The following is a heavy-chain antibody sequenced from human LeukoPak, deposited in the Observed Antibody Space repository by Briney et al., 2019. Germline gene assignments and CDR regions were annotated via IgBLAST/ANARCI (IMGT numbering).Heavy chain of an antibody. D-gene: IGHD6-13*01. CDR1: GYTFTSYG. V-gene: IGHV1-18*01. CDR3: ARHSSSWSDYYYYYGMDA. J-gene: IGHJ6*02. CDR2: ISAYNGNT. Sequence: ASVKVSCKASGYTFTSYGISWVRQAPGQGLEWMGWISAYNGNTNYAQKLQGRVTMTTDTSTSTAYMELRSLRSDDTAVYYCARHSSSWSDYYYYYGMDAWGQGTTVTVSS.